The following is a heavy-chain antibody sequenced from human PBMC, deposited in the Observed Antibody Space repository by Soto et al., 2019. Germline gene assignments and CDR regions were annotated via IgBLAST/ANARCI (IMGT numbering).Heavy chain of an antibody. CDR2: INHSGST. J-gene: IGHJ6*02. CDR3: ARVGFNWNDDYYGMDV. D-gene: IGHD1-20*01. CDR1: GGSFSGYY. Sequence: SETLSLTCAVYGGSFSGYYWSWIRQPPGKGLEWIGEINHSGSTNYNPSLKSRVTISVDTSKNQFSLKLSSVTAADTAVYYCARVGFNWNDDYYGMDVWGQGTSVTVSS. V-gene: IGHV4-34*01.